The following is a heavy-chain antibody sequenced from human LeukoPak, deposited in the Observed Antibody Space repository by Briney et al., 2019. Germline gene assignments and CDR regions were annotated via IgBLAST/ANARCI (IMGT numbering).Heavy chain of an antibody. J-gene: IGHJ5*02. Sequence: SETLSLTCAVYGGSFSGYYWSWIRQPPGKGLEWIGEINHSGNSNYNPSLKSRVTISVDTSKNQFSLKLGSVTAADTAVYYCARGSHGYFGYRPRGWFDPWGQGTLVTVSS. CDR3: ARGSHGYFGYRPRGWFDP. V-gene: IGHV4-34*01. D-gene: IGHD3-9*01. CDR1: GGSFSGYY. CDR2: INHSGNS.